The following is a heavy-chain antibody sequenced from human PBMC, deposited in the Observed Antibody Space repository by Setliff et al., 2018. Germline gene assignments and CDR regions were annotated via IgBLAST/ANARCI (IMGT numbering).Heavy chain of an antibody. CDR3: ARDEDRNEMEIQGY. Sequence: ASVKVSCKASGYTFTSYGISWVRQAPGQGLEWMGWISAYNGNTNYAQKLQGRVTMTTDISTSTAYMELRSLRSDDTAVYYCARDEDRNEMEIQGYWGQGTRVTVSS. J-gene: IGHJ4*02. D-gene: IGHD1-7*01. CDR2: ISAYNGNT. CDR1: GYTFTSYG. V-gene: IGHV1-18*01.